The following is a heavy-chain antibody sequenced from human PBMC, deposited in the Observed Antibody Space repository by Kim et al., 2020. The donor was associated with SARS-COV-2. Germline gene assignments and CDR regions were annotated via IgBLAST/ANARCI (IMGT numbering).Heavy chain of an antibody. J-gene: IGHJ4*02. CDR2: INTNTGNP. Sequence: ASVKVPCKASGYTFSSYAMNWVRQAPGQGLEWMGWINTNTGNPTYAQGFTGRFVFSLDTSVSTAYLEISSLKAEDTAVYYCARESFGGFPPDSRLFLWGQGTLVTVSS. CDR3: ARESFGGFPPDSRLFL. V-gene: IGHV7-4-1*02. D-gene: IGHD3-22*01. CDR1: GYTFSSYA.